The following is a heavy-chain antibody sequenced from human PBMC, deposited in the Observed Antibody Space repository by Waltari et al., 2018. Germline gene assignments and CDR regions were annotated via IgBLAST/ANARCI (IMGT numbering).Heavy chain of an antibody. J-gene: IGHJ6*02. D-gene: IGHD5-18*01. Sequence: QVQLQESGPGLVKPSETLSLTCTVSGGSISSSYWSWIRQPPGKGLEWIGYIYYSGSTNYNPSLKSRVTISVDTSKNQFSLKLSSVTAADTAVYYCARGYTLTNYYYYYGMDVWGQGTTVTVSS. CDR1: GGSISSSY. CDR3: ARGYTLTNYYYYYGMDV. V-gene: IGHV4-59*01. CDR2: IYYSGST.